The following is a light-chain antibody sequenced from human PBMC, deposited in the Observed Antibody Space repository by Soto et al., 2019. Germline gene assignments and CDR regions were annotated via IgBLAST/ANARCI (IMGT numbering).Light chain of an antibody. CDR2: AAS. Sequence: DIQMTQSPSSLSASVGDRVTITCRASQSISNYLNWYQQKPGKAPKLLISAASSLHSGVPSRFSGSESGTDFTLTISSLQPEDFAAYYCQQSYSSPHTFGQGTKLEIK. V-gene: IGKV1-39*01. CDR1: QSISNY. CDR3: QQSYSSPHT. J-gene: IGKJ2*01.